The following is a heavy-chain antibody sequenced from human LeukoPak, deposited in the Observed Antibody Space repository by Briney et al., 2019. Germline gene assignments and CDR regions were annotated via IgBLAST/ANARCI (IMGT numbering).Heavy chain of an antibody. V-gene: IGHV1-2*06. CDR3: ARARGSSGSYSEY. J-gene: IGHJ4*02. CDR2: INPNSGGT. Sequence: ASVKVSCKASGYTFTGYYMHWVRQAPGQGLEWMGRINPNSGGTNYAQKFQGRVTMTRDTSISTAYMELSRLRSDDTAVYHCARARGSSGSYSEYWGQGTLVTVSS. D-gene: IGHD1-26*01. CDR1: GYTFTGYY.